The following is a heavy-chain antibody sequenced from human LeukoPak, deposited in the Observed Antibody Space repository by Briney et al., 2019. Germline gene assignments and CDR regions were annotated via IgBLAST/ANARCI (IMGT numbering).Heavy chain of an antibody. CDR3: AKNEWLRLLNY. CDR2: ISSSGSTI. J-gene: IGHJ4*02. D-gene: IGHD5-12*01. Sequence: GGSLRLSCAASGFTFSSYEMNWVRQAPGKGLEWVSYISSSGSTIYYADSVKGRFTISRDNAKNSLYLQMNSLRAEDTAVYYCAKNEWLRLLNYWGQGTLVTVSS. V-gene: IGHV3-48*03. CDR1: GFTFSSYE.